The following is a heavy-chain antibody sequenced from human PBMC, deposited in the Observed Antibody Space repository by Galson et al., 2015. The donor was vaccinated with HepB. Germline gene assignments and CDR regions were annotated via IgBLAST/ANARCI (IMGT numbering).Heavy chain of an antibody. CDR2: IDPSDSYT. CDR3: ARPHYGSATMGYYYGMDV. J-gene: IGHJ6*02. V-gene: IGHV5-10-1*01. D-gene: IGHD3-10*01. CDR1: GYSFTSYW. Sequence: QSGAEVTKPGESLRISCKGSGYSFTSYWISWVRQMPGKGLEWMGRIDPSDSYTNYSPSFQGHVTISADKSISTAYLQWSSLKASDTAMYYCARPHYGSATMGYYYGMDVWGQGTTVTVSS.